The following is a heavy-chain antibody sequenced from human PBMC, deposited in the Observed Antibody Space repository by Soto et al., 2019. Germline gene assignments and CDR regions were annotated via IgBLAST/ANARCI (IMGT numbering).Heavy chain of an antibody. V-gene: IGHV4-34*01. CDR3: ARIGDRRWYYDSSGYFP. CDR2: INHSGST. Sequence: QVELQQGGAGLLKPSETLSLTCAVYGGSFSGYYWSWIRQPPGKGLEWIGEINHSGSTNYNPSLKSRVTISVDTSKNQFSLKLSSVTAADTAVYYCARIGDRRWYYDSSGYFPWGQGTLVTVSS. D-gene: IGHD3-22*01. CDR1: GGSFSGYY. J-gene: IGHJ5*02.